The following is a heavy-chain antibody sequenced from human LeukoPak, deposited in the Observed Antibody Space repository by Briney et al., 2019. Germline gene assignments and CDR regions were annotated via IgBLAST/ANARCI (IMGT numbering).Heavy chain of an antibody. V-gene: IGHV3-66*02. J-gene: IGHJ4*02. CDR2: IYSGGTT. Sequence: QPGGSLRLSCAASGFTFSSYEMNWVRQAPGKGLEWVSVIYSGGTTYYADSVKGRFTISRDNSKNTLYLQMNSLGAEDTAVYYCARELHLGQGTLVTVSS. D-gene: IGHD1-26*01. CDR3: ARELH. CDR1: GFTFSSYE.